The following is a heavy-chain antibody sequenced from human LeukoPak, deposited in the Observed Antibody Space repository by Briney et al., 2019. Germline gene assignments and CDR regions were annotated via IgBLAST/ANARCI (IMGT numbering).Heavy chain of an antibody. V-gene: IGHV1-69*04. J-gene: IGHJ6*02. CDR1: GGTFSSYA. D-gene: IGHD6-19*01. CDR2: IIPILGIA. Sequence: SVKVSCKASGGTFSSYAISWVRQAPGQGLEWMGRIIPILGIANYAQKFQGRVTMTRDTSISTAYMELSRLRSDDTAVYYCATGLSSQGYYYYGMDVWGQGTTVTVSS. CDR3: ATGLSSQGYYYYGMDV.